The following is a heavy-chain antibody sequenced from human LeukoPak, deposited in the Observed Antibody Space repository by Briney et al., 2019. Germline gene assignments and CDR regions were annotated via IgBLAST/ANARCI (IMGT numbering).Heavy chain of an antibody. Sequence: ASVKVSCKASGYTFTSYGISWVRPAPGQGLEWMGWISAYNGNTNYAQKLQGRVTMTTDTSTSTAYMELRSLRSDDTAVYYCARVYGGGYDSSGYLDYWGQGTLVTVSS. CDR1: GYTFTSYG. D-gene: IGHD3-22*01. V-gene: IGHV1-18*01. CDR2: ISAYNGNT. J-gene: IGHJ4*02. CDR3: ARVYGGGYDSSGYLDY.